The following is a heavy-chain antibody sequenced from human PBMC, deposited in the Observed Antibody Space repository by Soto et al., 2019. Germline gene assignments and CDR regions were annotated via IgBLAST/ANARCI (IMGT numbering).Heavy chain of an antibody. CDR1: GYTLTELS. D-gene: IGHD6-6*01. J-gene: IGHJ3*02. CDR3: ARVSSIAAPVVAFDI. CDR2: FDPEDGET. Sequence: ASVKVSCKVSGYTLTELSMHWVRQAPGKGLEWMGGFDPEDGETIYAQKFQGRVTMTEDTSTDTAYMELSSLRSEDTAVYYCARVSSIAAPVVAFDICGQGTMVTGSS. V-gene: IGHV1-24*01.